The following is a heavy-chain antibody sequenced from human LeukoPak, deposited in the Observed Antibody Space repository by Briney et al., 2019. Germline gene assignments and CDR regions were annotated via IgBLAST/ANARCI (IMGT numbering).Heavy chain of an antibody. J-gene: IGHJ4*02. D-gene: IGHD1-20*01. Sequence: ASVKVSCKASGYTFTGYYLHWVRQAPGQGLEWMGWINPKFGGTNYAHKFQGRVTMTTDTSTNTAYLELSSLRSDDTAVYYCAREITTPTGDTDNWLPYFDYWGQGTLATVSS. CDR1: GYTFTGYY. CDR2: INPKFGGT. CDR3: AREITTPTGDTDNWLPYFDY. V-gene: IGHV1-2*02.